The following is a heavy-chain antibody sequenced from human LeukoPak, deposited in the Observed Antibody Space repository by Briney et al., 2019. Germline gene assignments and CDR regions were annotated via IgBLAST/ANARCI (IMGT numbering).Heavy chain of an antibody. CDR2: TNHSGST. Sequence: SETLSLTCAVYGGSFSGYYWSWIRQPPGKGLEWIGETNHSGSTNYNPSLKSRVTISVDTSKNQFSLKLSSVTAADTAVYYCARGLWVGQLAYGSGSYYDYWGQGTLVTVSS. J-gene: IGHJ4*02. V-gene: IGHV4-34*01. CDR3: ARGLWVGQLAYGSGSYYDY. D-gene: IGHD3-10*01. CDR1: GGSFSGYY.